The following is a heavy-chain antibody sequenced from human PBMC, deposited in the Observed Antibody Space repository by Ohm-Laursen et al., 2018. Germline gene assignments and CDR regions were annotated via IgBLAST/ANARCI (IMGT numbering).Heavy chain of an antibody. D-gene: IGHD5-18*01. CDR1: GFTFSSYG. V-gene: IGHV3-30*18. CDR3: AKVGPDVNTAMVLWWYFDL. J-gene: IGHJ2*01. CDR2: ISYDGSNK. Sequence: SLRLSCTAFGFTFSSYGMHWVRQAPGKGLEWVAVISYDGSNKYYADSVKGRFTISRDNSKNTLYLQMNSLRAEDTAVYYCAKVGPDVNTAMVLWWYFDLWGRGTLVTVSS.